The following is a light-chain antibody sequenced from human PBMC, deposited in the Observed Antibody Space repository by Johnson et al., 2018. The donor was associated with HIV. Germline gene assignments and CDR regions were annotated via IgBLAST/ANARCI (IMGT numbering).Light chain of an antibody. J-gene: IGLJ1*01. CDR2: DHH. CDR3: GTWDPSLSVYV. V-gene: IGLV1-51*01. Sequence: HSVLTQPPSVSAAPGQKVTISCSASSSNIVNIYISWYQHLPGTAPKLLIYDHHKRPSGIPDRFSGSKSGTSVTLAITGLQPGDEADYYCGTWDPSLSVYVFGTGTKVTVL. CDR1: SSNIVNIY.